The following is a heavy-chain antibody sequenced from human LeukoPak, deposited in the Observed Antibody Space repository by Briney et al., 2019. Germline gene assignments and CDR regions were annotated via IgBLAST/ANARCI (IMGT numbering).Heavy chain of an antibody. D-gene: IGHD2-8*01. J-gene: IGHJ3*02. CDR1: GYTFTSYD. V-gene: IGHV1-8*01. CDR3: ARGSSYCTNGVCYSGAFDI. Sequence: ASVKVSCKASGYTFTSYDINWVRQATGQGLEWMGWMNPNSGNTGYAQKFQGRVTMTRNTSISTAYMELSSLRSEDTAVYYCARGSSYCTNGVCYSGAFDIWGQGTMVTVSS. CDR2: MNPNSGNT.